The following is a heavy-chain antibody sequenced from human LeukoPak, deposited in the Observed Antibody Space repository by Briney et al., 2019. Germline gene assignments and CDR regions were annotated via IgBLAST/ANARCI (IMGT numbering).Heavy chain of an antibody. CDR2: FYYSGIT. Sequence: PSETLSLTCTVSGGSISSSVYYWVWIRQPPGKGLEWIGSFYYSGITYFNPSLKSRLTISIDTSKNQFSLKLSSVTAADTAVYYCARVKNYYDSSGYYPLGYWGQGTPVTVSS. D-gene: IGHD3-22*01. V-gene: IGHV4-39*07. J-gene: IGHJ4*02. CDR3: ARVKNYYDSSGYYPLGY. CDR1: GGSISSSVYY.